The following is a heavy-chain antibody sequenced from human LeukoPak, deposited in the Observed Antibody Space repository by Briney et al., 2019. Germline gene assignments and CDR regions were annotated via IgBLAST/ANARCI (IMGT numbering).Heavy chain of an antibody. D-gene: IGHD6-19*01. CDR1: GFTVSSNY. J-gene: IGHJ4*02. Sequence: GGSLRLSCAASGFTVSSNYMSWARQAPGKGLEWVSVIYSGGSTYYADSVKGRFTISRDNSKNTLYLQMNSLRAEDTAVYYCAGAHYSSGWYVGRGYYFDYWGQGTLVTVSS. V-gene: IGHV3-66*02. CDR2: IYSGGST. CDR3: AGAHYSSGWYVGRGYYFDY.